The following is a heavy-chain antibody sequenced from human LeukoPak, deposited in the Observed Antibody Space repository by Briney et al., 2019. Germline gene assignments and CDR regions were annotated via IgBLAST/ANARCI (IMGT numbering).Heavy chain of an antibody. CDR2: ISAYNGNT. CDR1: GYTFTSYG. D-gene: IGHD3-3*01. Sequence: ASVKVSCKASGYTFTSYGISWVRQAPGQGREWMGWISAYNGNTNYAQKLQGRVTMTTDTSTSTAYMELRSLRSDDTAVYYCERTYYDFWSGYYKGYYSYYMDAWGKGTTVTVSS. J-gene: IGHJ6*03. CDR3: ERTYYDFWSGYYKGYYSYYMDA. V-gene: IGHV1-18*01.